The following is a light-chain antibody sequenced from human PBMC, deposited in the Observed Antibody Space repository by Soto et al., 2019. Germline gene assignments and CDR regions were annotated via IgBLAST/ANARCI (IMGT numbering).Light chain of an antibody. CDR2: DAS. V-gene: IGKV3-11*01. CDR1: QSVRSTH. Sequence: EIVLTQSPGTLSLSPGERATLSCRASQSVRSTHLAWYQLKPGQAPRLLIYDASNRATGVPARFSGSGSGTDFTLTVSSLEPEDFALYYCQQRSNWPPEITFGQGTRLEIK. J-gene: IGKJ5*01. CDR3: QQRSNWPPEIT.